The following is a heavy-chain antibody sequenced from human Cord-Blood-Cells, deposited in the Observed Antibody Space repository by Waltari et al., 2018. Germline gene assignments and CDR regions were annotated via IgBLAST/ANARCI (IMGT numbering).Heavy chain of an antibody. Sequence: QVQLQQWGAGLLKPSETLSLTCAVYGGSFSGYYWSWIRQPPGKGLEWIGEINHSGSASSNPSLKSRVTISVDTSKNQFSLKLSSVTAADTAVYYCARLTGARDWYFDLWGRGTLVTVSS. D-gene: IGHD7-27*01. V-gene: IGHV4-34*01. CDR2: INHSGSA. J-gene: IGHJ2*01. CDR1: GGSFSGYY. CDR3: ARLTGARDWYFDL.